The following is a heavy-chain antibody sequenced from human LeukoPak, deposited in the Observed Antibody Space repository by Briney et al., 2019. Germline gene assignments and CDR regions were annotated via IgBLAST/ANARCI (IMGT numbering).Heavy chain of an antibody. Sequence: GGSLRLSCAASGFTFSSYAMHWVRQAPGKGLERVAVISYDGSNKYYADSVKGRFTISRDNSGNTLYLQMNSLRAEDTALYYCARGPYGSDILTGYYNYWGQGTLVTVSS. CDR1: GFTFSSYA. CDR3: ARGPYGSDILTGYYNY. D-gene: IGHD3-9*01. V-gene: IGHV3-30*04. CDR2: ISYDGSNK. J-gene: IGHJ4*02.